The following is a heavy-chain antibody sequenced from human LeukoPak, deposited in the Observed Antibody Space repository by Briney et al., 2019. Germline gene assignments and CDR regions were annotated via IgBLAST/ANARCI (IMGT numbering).Heavy chain of an antibody. J-gene: IGHJ4*02. CDR3: ARSGGVWGSYFDY. Sequence: ASVKVSCKASGYTFTGYYMHWVRQAPGQRLEWMGWINPNSGGTNYAQKFQGRVTMTRDTSISTAYMELSRLRSDDTAVYYCARSGGVWGSYFDYWGQGTLVTVSS. D-gene: IGHD3-16*01. CDR1: GYTFTGYY. CDR2: INPNSGGT. V-gene: IGHV1-2*02.